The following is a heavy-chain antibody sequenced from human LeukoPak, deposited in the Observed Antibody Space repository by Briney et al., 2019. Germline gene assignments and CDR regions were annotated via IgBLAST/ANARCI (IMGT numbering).Heavy chain of an antibody. CDR2: ISSSSSYI. Sequence: GGSLRLSCAAPGFTFSSYSMNWVRQAPGKGLEWVSSISSSSSYIYYADSVKGRFTISRDNAKNSLYLQMNSLRAEDTAVYYCARVSGGRYSSSWYAVDYWGQGTLVTVSS. D-gene: IGHD6-13*01. CDR3: ARVSGGRYSSSWYAVDY. V-gene: IGHV3-21*01. CDR1: GFTFSSYS. J-gene: IGHJ4*02.